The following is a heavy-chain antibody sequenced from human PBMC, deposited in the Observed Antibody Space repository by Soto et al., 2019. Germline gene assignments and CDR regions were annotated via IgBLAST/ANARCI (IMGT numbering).Heavy chain of an antibody. J-gene: IGHJ5*02. CDR3: ASGSYYSGWFDP. V-gene: IGHV1-69*02. CDR1: RGTFSSYT. Sequence: GASVKVSCKASRGTFSSYTISWVRQAPGQGLEWMGRIIPILGIANYAQKFRGRVTITADKSTSTAYMELSSLRSEDTAVYYCASGSYYSGWFDPWGQGTLVTVSS. D-gene: IGHD3-10*01. CDR2: IIPILGIA.